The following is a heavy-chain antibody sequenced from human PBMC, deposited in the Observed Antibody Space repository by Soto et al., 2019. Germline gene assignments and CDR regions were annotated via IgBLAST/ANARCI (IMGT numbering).Heavy chain of an antibody. Sequence: ASVKVSCKASGGTFSSYAISWVRQAPGQGLEWMGGIIPIFGTANYAQKFQGRVTITADESTSTAYMELSSLRSEDTAVYYCMLMVRGVGYYYYGMDVWGQGTTVTVSS. CDR3: MLMVRGVGYYYYGMDV. V-gene: IGHV1-69*13. D-gene: IGHD3-10*01. CDR1: GGTFSSYA. J-gene: IGHJ6*02. CDR2: IIPIFGTA.